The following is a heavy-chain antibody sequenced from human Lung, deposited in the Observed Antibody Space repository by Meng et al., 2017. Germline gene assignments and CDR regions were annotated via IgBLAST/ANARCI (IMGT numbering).Heavy chain of an antibody. CDR1: GYTFTNYA. Sequence: QVLLVQSGAEVKTPGASVRLSCMASGYTFTNYAIHWVRPAPGQRLEWMGWITAGNGNTKYSQKFQGRVTIIRDTSASTVYMELSSLRSEDTAVYYCARGDQPWPHRFDPWGQGTLVTVSS. J-gene: IGHJ5*02. D-gene: IGHD6-19*01. CDR3: ARGDQPWPHRFDP. V-gene: IGHV1-3*01. CDR2: ITAGNGNT.